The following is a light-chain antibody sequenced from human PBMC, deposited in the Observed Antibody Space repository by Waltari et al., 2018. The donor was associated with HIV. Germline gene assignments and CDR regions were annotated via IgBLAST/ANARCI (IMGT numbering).Light chain of an antibody. J-gene: IGKJ5*01. CDR1: QGVRDD. Sequence: DIQMTQSPSSLSASVADTVTITCRATQGVRDDLGWFHQKPGQAPKRLIYAASKLQSGVPPRFSGSGSETYFTLTITGLHPEDFGIYYCLQHNSYPFITLGQGTRLE. CDR3: LQHNSYPFIT. CDR2: AAS. V-gene: IGKV1-17*01.